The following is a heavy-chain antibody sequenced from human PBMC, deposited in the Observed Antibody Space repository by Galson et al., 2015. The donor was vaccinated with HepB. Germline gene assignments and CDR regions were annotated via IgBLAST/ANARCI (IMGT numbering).Heavy chain of an antibody. J-gene: IGHJ4*02. D-gene: IGHD4-17*01. CDR3: AKDIVTVTTAFFDY. CDR2: ISGSGGST. Sequence: SLRLSCAASGFTFSSYGMHWVRQAPGKGLEWVSAISGSGGSTYYADSVKGRFTISRDNSKNTLYLQMNSLRAEDTAVYYCAKDIVTVTTAFFDYWGQGTLVTVSS. CDR1: GFTFSSYG. V-gene: IGHV3-23*01.